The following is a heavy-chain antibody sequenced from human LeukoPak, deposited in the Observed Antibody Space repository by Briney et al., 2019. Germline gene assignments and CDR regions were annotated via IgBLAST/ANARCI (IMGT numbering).Heavy chain of an antibody. J-gene: IGHJ4*02. V-gene: IGHV3-23*01. D-gene: IGHD2-15*01. CDR1: GFTFSNYA. CDR2: ISGSGGST. CDR3: AKVRSAVVAAATNY. Sequence: GGSLRLSCAASGFTFSNYAMSWVRQAPGKGLEWVSVISGSGGSTYHADSVKGRFTLSRDNSNNTLYLQMNSLRAEDTAIYYCAKVRSAVVAAATNYWGQGTLVTVSS.